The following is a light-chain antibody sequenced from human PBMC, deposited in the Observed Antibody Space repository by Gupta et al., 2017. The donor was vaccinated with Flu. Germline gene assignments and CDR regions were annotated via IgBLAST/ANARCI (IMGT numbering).Light chain of an antibody. CDR2: RDL. CDR1: NIGNKY. J-gene: IGLJ2*01. CDR3: QVWDSSTL. Sequence: SYELTQPLSVSVALGQTATITCGGNNIGNKYVHWYQQKPGQAPVLVIYRDLNRPSGIPDRFSGSRSGNTATLTINRAQAGDEADYYCQVWDSSTLFGGGTTLTVL. V-gene: IGLV3-9*01.